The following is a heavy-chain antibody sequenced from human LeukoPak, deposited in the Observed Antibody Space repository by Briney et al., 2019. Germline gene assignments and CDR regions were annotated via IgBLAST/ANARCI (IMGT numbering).Heavy chain of an antibody. CDR1: GVSISSGDYY. J-gene: IGHJ4*02. D-gene: IGHD2-21*02. Sequence: SETLSLTCTVSGVSISSGDYYWSWLRQPLGKGLEWIGYIYYSGSTYYNPSLKSRVTISVDTSKNQFSLKLSSVTAADTAVYYCARTLCGGDCVFDYWGQGTLVTVSS. CDR3: ARTLCGGDCVFDY. CDR2: IYYSGST. V-gene: IGHV4-30-4*01.